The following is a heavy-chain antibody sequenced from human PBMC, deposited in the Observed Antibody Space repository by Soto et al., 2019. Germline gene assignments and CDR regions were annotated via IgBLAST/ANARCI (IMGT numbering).Heavy chain of an antibody. V-gene: IGHV3-21*01. CDR1: GFTFSSYS. J-gene: IGHJ6*03. D-gene: IGHD3-10*01. CDR3: ASLEYYYGSGSYRDYYYMDV. Sequence: GGSLRLSCAASGFTFSSYSMNWVRQAPGKGLEWVSSISSSSSYIYYADSVKGRFTISRDNAKNSLYLQMNSLRAEETAVYYCASLEYYYGSGSYRDYYYMDVWGKGTTVTVSS. CDR2: ISSSSSYI.